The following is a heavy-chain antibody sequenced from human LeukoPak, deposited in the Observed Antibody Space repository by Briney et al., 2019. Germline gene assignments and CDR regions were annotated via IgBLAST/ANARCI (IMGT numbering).Heavy chain of an antibody. V-gene: IGHV3-21*01. CDR1: GFTLSSYS. Sequence: PGGSLRLSCAASGFTLSSYSMNWVRQAPGKGVEWVSSISSSSSYIYYADSVKGRFTISRDNAKNSLYLQMNSLRAEDTAVYYCARGVTAHPGHFDYWGQGTLVTVSS. D-gene: IGHD2-21*02. CDR3: ARGVTAHPGHFDY. J-gene: IGHJ4*02. CDR2: ISSSSSYI.